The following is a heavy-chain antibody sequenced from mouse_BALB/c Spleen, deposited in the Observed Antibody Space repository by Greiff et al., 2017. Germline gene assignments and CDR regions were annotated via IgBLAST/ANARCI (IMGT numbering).Heavy chain of an antibody. D-gene: IGHD2-3*01. Sequence: EVKLVESGGGLVQPGGSLKLSCAASGFTFSSYGMSWVRQTPDKRLELVATINSNGGSTYYPDSVKGRFTISRDNAKNTLYLQMSSLKSEDTAMYYCARDGYYYFDDWGQGTTLTVSS. CDR2: INSNGGST. V-gene: IGHV5-6-3*01. J-gene: IGHJ2*01. CDR1: GFTFSSYG. CDR3: ARDGYYYFDD.